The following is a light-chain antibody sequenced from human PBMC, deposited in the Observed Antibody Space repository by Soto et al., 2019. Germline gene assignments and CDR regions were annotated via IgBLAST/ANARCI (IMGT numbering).Light chain of an antibody. CDR2: GAS. V-gene: IGKV3-20*01. J-gene: IGKJ1*01. CDR1: QSVSSNY. Sequence: EIVLTQSPCTLSVSPGERATLSCRAIQSVSSNYLAWYQQKPGQAPRLLIYGASRRATGIPDRISGSGSGTDFTLIISRLEPEDFAVYYCQQYGSSSWTFGQGTKVDIK. CDR3: QQYGSSSWT.